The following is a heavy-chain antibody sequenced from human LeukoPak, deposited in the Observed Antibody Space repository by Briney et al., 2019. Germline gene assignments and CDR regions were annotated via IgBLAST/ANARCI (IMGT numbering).Heavy chain of an antibody. D-gene: IGHD3-9*01. V-gene: IGHV3-74*01. CDR1: GFTFSSYW. J-gene: IGHJ6*02. Sequence: PGGSLRLSCAASGFTFSSYWMHWVRQAPGKGLVWVSRINSDGSSTTYADSVKGRFTISRDNAMNTLYLQINSLRAEDTAVYYCARDLTPTDYYYYGMDVWGQGTPVTVSS. CDR3: ARDLTPTDYYYYGMDV. CDR2: INSDGSST.